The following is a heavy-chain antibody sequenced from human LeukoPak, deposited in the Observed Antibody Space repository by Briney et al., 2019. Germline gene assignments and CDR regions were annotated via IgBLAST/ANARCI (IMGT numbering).Heavy chain of an antibody. V-gene: IGHV3-23*01. J-gene: IGHJ2*01. CDR1: GFTFSSYA. D-gene: IGHD1-1*01. CDR3: AKIKGSGPGSWYFDL. Sequence: GGSLRLSCAASGFTFSSYAMTWVRQAPGKGLEWVSAISAGGKTYYADSVKGRFTISRDNSKNTLDLQMNSLRAEDTAVYYCAKIKGSGPGSWYFDLWGRGTLVTVSS. CDR2: ISAGGKT.